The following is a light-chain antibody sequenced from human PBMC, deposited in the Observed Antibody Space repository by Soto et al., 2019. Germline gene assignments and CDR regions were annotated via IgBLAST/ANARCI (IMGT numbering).Light chain of an antibody. Sequence: QSVLTQPPSVSGAPGQRVTISCTGSSSNIGTDSDVHWYQQLPGTAPKLLIYGNSNRPSGVPDRFSGSKSGTSASLAITGXXXXXXXXYYCQSYDTSLSGSVFGGGTKL. J-gene: IGLJ3*02. CDR1: SSNIGTDSD. CDR3: QSYDTSLSGSV. V-gene: IGLV1-40*01. CDR2: GNS.